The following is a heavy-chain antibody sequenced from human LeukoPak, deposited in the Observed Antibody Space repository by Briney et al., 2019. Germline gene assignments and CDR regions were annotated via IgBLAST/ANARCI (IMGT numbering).Heavy chain of an antibody. J-gene: IGHJ3*01. Sequence: GGSLRLSCAASGFTFNKYAMNWVRQAPGKGLEWVANIKQGGSEKYYVDSVKGRFTISRDNAKNSLYLQMNSLRAEDTAVYYCGRLLMTLGSFDVWGQGTLVTVSS. D-gene: IGHD3-16*01. V-gene: IGHV3-7*01. CDR3: GRLLMTLGSFDV. CDR1: GFTFNKYA. CDR2: IKQGGSEK.